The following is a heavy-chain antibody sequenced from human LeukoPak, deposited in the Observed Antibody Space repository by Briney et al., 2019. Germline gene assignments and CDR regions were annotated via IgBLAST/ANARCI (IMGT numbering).Heavy chain of an antibody. CDR3: ARDSDIAAAVFDY. V-gene: IGHV3-7*01. CDR2: IKQDGSEE. CDR1: GFTFSSYW. D-gene: IGHD6-13*01. Sequence: GGSLRLSCAASGFTFSSYWMSWVRQAPGKGLEWVANIKQDGSEEYYVDSVKGRFTISRDNAKNSLYLQMNSLRAEDTAVYYCARDSDIAAAVFDYWGQGTLVTVSS. J-gene: IGHJ4*02.